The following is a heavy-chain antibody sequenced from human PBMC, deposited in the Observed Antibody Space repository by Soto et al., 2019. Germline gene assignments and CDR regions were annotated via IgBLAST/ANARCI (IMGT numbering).Heavy chain of an antibody. CDR2: IYWDDYK. D-gene: IGHD3-3*01. V-gene: IGHV2-5*02. CDR3: AHRVLRTVFGLVTTTAIYFDF. Sequence: QITLNESGPTQVKPRQTLTLTCTFSGFSRTTSGVGVGWIRQSPGKAPEWLALIYWDDYKRYIPSLKSRLTITKDTSKNQVVLTMADLDPADTATYYCAHRVLRTVFGLVTTTAIYFDFWGQGTPVAVSS. J-gene: IGHJ4*02. CDR1: GFSRTTSGVG.